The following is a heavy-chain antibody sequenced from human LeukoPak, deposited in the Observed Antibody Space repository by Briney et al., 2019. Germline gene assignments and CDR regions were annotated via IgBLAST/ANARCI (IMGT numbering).Heavy chain of an antibody. Sequence: SETLSLTCTVSGGSISSFYWSWIRQPPGKGLEWIGNIDYSGSTIYNPALKSRVTMSVDTSKNQFSLNLTSVTAADTAVYYCAREGKLTGYFGGLGFNYWGQGILVTVSS. CDR3: AREGKLTGYFGGLGFNY. CDR1: GGSISSFY. CDR2: IDYSGST. J-gene: IGHJ4*02. V-gene: IGHV4-59*01. D-gene: IGHD6-19*01.